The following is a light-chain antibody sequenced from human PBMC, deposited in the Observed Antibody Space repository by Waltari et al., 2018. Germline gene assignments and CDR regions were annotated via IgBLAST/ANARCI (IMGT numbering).Light chain of an antibody. J-gene: IGLJ3*02. CDR3: QTGGHGTWV. V-gene: IGLV4-69*01. Sequence: QLVLTQSPSASASLGASVKPTCTLSSGHRSNTIASPPQQPEKGPRYLMKVNSDGSHSKGDEIPDRFSGSSSGAERYLTISTVQSEDEADYYCQTGGHGTWVFGGGTKLTVL. CDR2: VNSDGSH. CDR1: SGHRSNT.